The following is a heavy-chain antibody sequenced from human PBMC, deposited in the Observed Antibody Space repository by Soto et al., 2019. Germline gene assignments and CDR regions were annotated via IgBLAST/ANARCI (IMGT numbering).Heavy chain of an antibody. CDR3: ARDQLYYYDSFGRPLYGLDI. J-gene: IGHJ3*02. Sequence: SETLSLTCAVYGGSFSGYYWSWIRQPPGKGLEWIGEINHSGSTNYNPSLKSRVTISVDNAKNSLYLQMNSLGAEDTAVYFCARDQLYYYDSFGRPLYGLDIWGQGTMVTVSS. CDR1: GGSFSGYY. D-gene: IGHD3-22*01. CDR2: INHSGST. V-gene: IGHV4-34*01.